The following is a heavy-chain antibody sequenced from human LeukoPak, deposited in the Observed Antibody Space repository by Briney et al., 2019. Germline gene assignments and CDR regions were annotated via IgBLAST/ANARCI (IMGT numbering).Heavy chain of an antibody. CDR1: GGSFTSYY. V-gene: IGHV4-59*12. CDR3: AREVRGVAWNFNYYLDV. Sequence: PSETLSLTCTVSGGSFTSYYWSWIRQPPGRGLEWIGNVYNSGTTNYNPSLKSRVTMSLDTSKNQFSLRLTSVTAADTAVYYCAREVRGVAWNFNYYLDVWGKGTTVTVSS. J-gene: IGHJ6*03. CDR2: VYNSGTT. D-gene: IGHD3-10*01.